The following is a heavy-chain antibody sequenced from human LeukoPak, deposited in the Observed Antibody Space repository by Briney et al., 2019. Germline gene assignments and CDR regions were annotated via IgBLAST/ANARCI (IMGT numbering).Heavy chain of an antibody. D-gene: IGHD1-26*01. J-gene: IGHJ4*02. CDR2: ISYDGSNK. CDR1: GFTFSSYG. Sequence: PGGSLRLSCVASGFTFSSYGMHWVRQAPGKGLEWVAVISYDGSNKYYADSVKGRFTISRDNSKNTLYLQMNSLRAEDTAVYYCAKGSHGLDYWGQGTLVTVSS. V-gene: IGHV3-30*18. CDR3: AKGSHGLDY.